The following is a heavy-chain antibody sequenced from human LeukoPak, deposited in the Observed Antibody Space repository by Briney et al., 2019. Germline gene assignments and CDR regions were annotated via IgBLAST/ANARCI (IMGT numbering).Heavy chain of an antibody. J-gene: IGHJ4*02. V-gene: IGHV1-69*13. CDR3: STVGSSASDPYDY. D-gene: IGHD2-2*01. CDR2: IIPMFGTT. Sequence: GASVKVSCKASGGTFTSYGISWVRQAPGQGLEWMGGIIPMFGTTEYAQKFQGRVTITADQSTRTAYMEMSSLRSEDTALYYCSTVGSSASDPYDYWGQGTLVTVSS. CDR1: GGTFTSYG.